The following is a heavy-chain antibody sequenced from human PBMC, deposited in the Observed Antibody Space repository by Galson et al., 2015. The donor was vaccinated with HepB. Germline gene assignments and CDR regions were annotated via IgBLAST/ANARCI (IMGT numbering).Heavy chain of an antibody. Sequence: SLRLSCAASGFTFSSYAMHWVRQAPGKGLEYVSAISSNGGSTYYADSVKGRFTISRDNSKNTLYLQMSSLRAEDTAVYYCVKVQYCSSTSCTSAFDIWGQGTMVTVSS. CDR2: ISSNGGST. CDR1: GFTFSSYA. D-gene: IGHD2-2*01. V-gene: IGHV3-64D*06. J-gene: IGHJ3*02. CDR3: VKVQYCSSTSCTSAFDI.